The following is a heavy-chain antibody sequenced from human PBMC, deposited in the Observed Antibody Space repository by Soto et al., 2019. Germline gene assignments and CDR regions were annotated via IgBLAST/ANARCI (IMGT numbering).Heavy chain of an antibody. D-gene: IGHD3-22*01. CDR1: GFTFSSYA. CDR2: ISSNGGST. V-gene: IGHV3-64*01. CDR3: ARDTGEDYDSATPFQH. J-gene: IGHJ1*01. Sequence: EVQLVESGGGLVQPGGSLRLSCAASGFTFSSYAMHWVRQAPGKGLEYVSAISSNGGSTYYANSVKGRFTISRDNSKNTLYLQMGSLRAEDMAVYYCARDTGEDYDSATPFQHWGQGTLVTVSS.